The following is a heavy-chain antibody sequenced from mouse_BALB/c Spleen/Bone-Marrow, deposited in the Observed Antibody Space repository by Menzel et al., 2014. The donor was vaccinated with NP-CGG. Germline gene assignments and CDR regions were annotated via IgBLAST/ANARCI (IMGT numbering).Heavy chain of an antibody. CDR1: GFTFSSYY. V-gene: IGHV5-6-2*01. J-gene: IGHJ2*01. D-gene: IGHD2-10*02. CDR3: ARSPYGNHFDY. CDR2: INSNGGST. Sequence: EVMLVESGGGLVKLGGSLKLSCAASGFTFSSYYMSWVRRTPEKRLELVAAINSNGGSTYYPDTVKGRFTISRDNAKNTLYLQMSSLKSEDTALYYCARSPYGNHFDYWGQGTTLTVSS.